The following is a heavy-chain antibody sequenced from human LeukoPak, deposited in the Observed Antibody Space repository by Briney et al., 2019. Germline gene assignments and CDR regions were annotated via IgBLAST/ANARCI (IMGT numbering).Heavy chain of an antibody. CDR3: AKGAMVRGVYDY. J-gene: IGHJ4*02. D-gene: IGHD3-10*01. CDR2: ISGSGGST. V-gene: IGHV3-23*01. CDR1: GFTLSSYA. Sequence: GGSLRLSCAASGFTLSSYAMSWVRQAPGKGLEWVSAISGSGGSTYYADSVKGRFTISRDNSKNTPYLQMNSLRAEDTAVYYCAKGAMVRGVYDYWGQGTLVTASS.